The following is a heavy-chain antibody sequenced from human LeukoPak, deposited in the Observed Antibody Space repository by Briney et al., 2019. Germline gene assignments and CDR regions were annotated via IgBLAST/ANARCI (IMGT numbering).Heavy chain of an antibody. D-gene: IGHD3-22*01. CDR2: IKEDGSEK. J-gene: IGHJ4*02. CDR1: VFTFSSYS. V-gene: IGHV3-7*01. CDR3: AREYGYYFAS. Sequence: GGSLRLSCASSVFTFSSYSMTWVRQAPGKGLKWVANIKEDGSEKYYVDSVTGRFTISRDNAKNLLYLQMNSLRAEDTAVYFCAREYGYYFASWGQGTLVTVSS.